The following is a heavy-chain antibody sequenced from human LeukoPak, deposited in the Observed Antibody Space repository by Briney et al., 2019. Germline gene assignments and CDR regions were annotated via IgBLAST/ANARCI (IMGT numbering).Heavy chain of an antibody. CDR3: AREDGDYAFDY. CDR1: GFTFSSYA. Sequence: TGGSLRLSCAASGFTFSSYAMHWVRQAPGKGLEWVAVMSYDGSNKYYADSVKGRFTISRDNSKNTLYLQMDSLRAEDTAVYYCAREDGDYAFDYWGQGTLVTVSS. V-gene: IGHV3-30-3*01. D-gene: IGHD4-17*01. J-gene: IGHJ4*02. CDR2: MSYDGSNK.